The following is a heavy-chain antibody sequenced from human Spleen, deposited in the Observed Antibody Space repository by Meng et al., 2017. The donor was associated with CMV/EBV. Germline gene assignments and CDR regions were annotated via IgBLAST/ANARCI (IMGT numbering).Heavy chain of an antibody. V-gene: IGHV4-39*07. D-gene: IGHD2-15*01. Sequence: SETLSLTCTVSGGSISSNSYYWGWIRQPPGKGLEWIGSIRYSGSTYYNPSLKSRVTISVDTSKNQFSLRLTSVTAADTAVYYCAKEPRDSGFDYWGQGTLVTVSS. CDR2: IRYSGST. CDR1: GGSISSNSYY. CDR3: AKEPRDSGFDY. J-gene: IGHJ4*02.